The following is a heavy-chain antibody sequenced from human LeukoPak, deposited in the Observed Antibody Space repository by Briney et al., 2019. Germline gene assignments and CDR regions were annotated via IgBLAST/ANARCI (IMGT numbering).Heavy chain of an antibody. CDR1: GFTFSSYG. CDR3: VQRGLDY. V-gene: IGHV3-7*01. D-gene: IGHD6-25*01. J-gene: IGHJ4*02. Sequence: GRSLRLSCAASGFTFSSYGMHWVRQAPGKGLEWVANIKKDGSEKHYVDSVKGRFTISRDNVKNSLYLQMTSLRGEDAAVYYCVQRGLDYWGQGTQVTVSS. CDR2: IKKDGSEK.